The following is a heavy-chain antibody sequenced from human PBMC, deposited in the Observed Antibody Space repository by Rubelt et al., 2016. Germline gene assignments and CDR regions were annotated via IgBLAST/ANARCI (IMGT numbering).Heavy chain of an antibody. D-gene: IGHD4-17*01. V-gene: IGHV3-23*01. CDR1: GFTFSSYA. CDR3: AKGKLPSGTDYGVYFDY. J-gene: IGHJ4*02. Sequence: EVQLLESGGGLVQPGGSLSLSCAASGFTFSSYAMSWVRQAPGKGLEWVSTIIGSGARTYYADSVKGRFTISRDNSMNTVYLQMNSLGAEDTAVVYCAKGKLPSGTDYGVYFDYWGQGTPVTVSS. CDR2: IIGSGART.